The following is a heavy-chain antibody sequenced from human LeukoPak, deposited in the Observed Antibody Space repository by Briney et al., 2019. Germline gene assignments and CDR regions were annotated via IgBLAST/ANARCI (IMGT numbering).Heavy chain of an antibody. Sequence: GGSLRLSCAASGFTFSSYAMSRVRQAPGKGLEWVSAISGSGGRTYYADSVKGRFTISRDNSKNTLYLQMNSLRAEDTAVYYCAKGLYSSSWYYFDYWGQGTLVTVSS. D-gene: IGHD6-13*01. CDR1: GFTFSSYA. J-gene: IGHJ4*02. V-gene: IGHV3-23*01. CDR2: ISGSGGRT. CDR3: AKGLYSSSWYYFDY.